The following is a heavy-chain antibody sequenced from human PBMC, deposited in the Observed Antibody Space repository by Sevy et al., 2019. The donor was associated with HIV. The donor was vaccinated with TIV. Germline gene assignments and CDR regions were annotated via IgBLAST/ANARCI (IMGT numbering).Heavy chain of an antibody. Sequence: GGSLRLSCAASGFTFSSYAMSWVRQAPGKGLEWVSDISGSGGSTYYADSVKGRFTISRDNSKNTLYLQMNSLRAEDTAVYYCAKDPSIAARHEQVGYWGQGTLVTVSS. CDR1: GFTFSSYA. CDR3: AKDPSIAARHEQVGY. D-gene: IGHD6-6*01. V-gene: IGHV3-23*01. J-gene: IGHJ4*02. CDR2: ISGSGGST.